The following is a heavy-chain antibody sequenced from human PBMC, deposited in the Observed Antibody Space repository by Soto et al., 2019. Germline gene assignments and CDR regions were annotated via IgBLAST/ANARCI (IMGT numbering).Heavy chain of an antibody. V-gene: IGHV3-74*03. J-gene: IGHJ4*02. CDR3: VRDIR. Sequence: EVQLVESGGGLVQPVGALRLSCAASGFTFSSQWMYWVRQSPGKGPVWVSYINSDGSRIAYADSVKGRFTISRDNAKNTLYLQMNSLSVEDTAVYYCVRDIRWGRGTLVTVSS. CDR2: INSDGSRI. CDR1: GFTFSSQW.